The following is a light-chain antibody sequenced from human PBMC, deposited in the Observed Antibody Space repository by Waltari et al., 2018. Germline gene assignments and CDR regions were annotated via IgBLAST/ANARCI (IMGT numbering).Light chain of an antibody. J-gene: IGLJ1*01. V-gene: IGLV2-14*01. CDR1: SNDVGGYGY. CDR3: SSHTSTVPHV. Sequence: QSALTQPASVSGSPGQSITISCTGTSNDVGGYGYVSWYQQYPGRAPKLIIYEVSYRPSGISTRDSGSKAGNTASLTISGLQADDEADYYCSSHTSTVPHVFGTGTRVTV. CDR2: EVS.